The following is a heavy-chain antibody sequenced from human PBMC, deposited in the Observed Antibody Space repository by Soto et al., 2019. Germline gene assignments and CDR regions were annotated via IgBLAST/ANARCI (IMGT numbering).Heavy chain of an antibody. CDR1: GGTFSSYA. CDR3: ARGTAATYYDFWSGYYFDY. D-gene: IGHD3-3*01. J-gene: IGHJ4*02. CDR2: IIPIFGTA. V-gene: IGHV1-69*01. Sequence: QVQLVQSGAEVKKPGSSVKVSCKASGGTFSSYAISWVRQAPGQGLEWMGGIIPIFGTANYAQKFQGRVTITADESTSTAYRELSSLRSEDTAVYYCARGTAATYYDFWSGYYFDYWGQGTLVTVSS.